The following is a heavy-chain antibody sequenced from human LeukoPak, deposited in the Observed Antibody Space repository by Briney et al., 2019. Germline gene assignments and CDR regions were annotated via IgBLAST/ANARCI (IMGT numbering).Heavy chain of an antibody. V-gene: IGHV3-30*02. CDR1: GFTFRSYG. CDR3: AKTVSSSWGFFDS. J-gene: IGHJ4*02. D-gene: IGHD6-6*01. CDR2: VRDDGSTK. Sequence: GGSLRLSCAASGFTFRSYGMHWVRQAPGKGLEWMAIVRDDGSTKYYADSVKGRFTISRDNSKSTLFLQMNSLRAEDTAVYFCAKTVSSSWGFFDSWGQGTLATVSS.